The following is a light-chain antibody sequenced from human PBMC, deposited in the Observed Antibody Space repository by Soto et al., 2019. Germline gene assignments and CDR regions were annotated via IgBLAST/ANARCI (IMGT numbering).Light chain of an antibody. V-gene: IGKV3-15*01. J-gene: IGKJ4*01. CDR1: QSVNNY. Sequence: ETVLTQSPGTLSLSPGERATLSCRASQSVNNYLAWYQQKPGQAPRLLVYGIFSRATGVPARFSGSGSGTEFTLTISSLQSEDSAVYYCQQHNKWPLTFGGGTKVDIK. CDR3: QQHNKWPLT. CDR2: GIF.